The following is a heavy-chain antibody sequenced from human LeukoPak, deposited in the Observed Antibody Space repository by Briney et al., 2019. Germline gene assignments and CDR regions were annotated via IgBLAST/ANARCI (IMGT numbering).Heavy chain of an antibody. V-gene: IGHV1-8*01. Sequence: ASVKVSCKASGYTFSNYDINWVRQATGQGLEWMGWMNPNTGNTGYAQKFQGRVSMTRNTSTSTAYMELSSLRSEDTAVYYCATAPCSGGSCYSDNWFDPWGQGTLVTVSS. J-gene: IGHJ5*02. D-gene: IGHD2-15*01. CDR1: GYTFSNYD. CDR3: ATAPCSGGSCYSDNWFDP. CDR2: MNPNTGNT.